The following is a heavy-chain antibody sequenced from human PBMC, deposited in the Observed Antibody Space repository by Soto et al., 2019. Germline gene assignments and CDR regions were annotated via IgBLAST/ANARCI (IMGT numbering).Heavy chain of an antibody. J-gene: IGHJ5*02. D-gene: IGHD2-21*02. CDR3: ARGKGHTGLNCFDP. V-gene: IGHV4-31*03. Sequence: SETLSLTCTVSGGSISSGGYYWSWIRQHPGKGLEWIGYIYYSGSTYYNPSLKSRVTISVDTSKNQFSLKLSSVTAADTAVYYCARGKGHTGLNCFDPWGQGTLVTVSS. CDR1: GGSISSGGYY. CDR2: IYYSGST.